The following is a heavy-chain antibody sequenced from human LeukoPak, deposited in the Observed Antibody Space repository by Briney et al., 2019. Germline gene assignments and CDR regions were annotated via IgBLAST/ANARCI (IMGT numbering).Heavy chain of an antibody. D-gene: IGHD3-22*01. J-gene: IGHJ4*02. V-gene: IGHV4-59*01. Sequence: SETLSLTCTVSGGSISSYYWSWIRQPPGQGLEWIGYIDYSESTNYNPSLKSSVTMTVDTSKNQFSLKLSSVTAADTAVYYCARSGYYYDSSGYYGGPFDYWGQGTLVTVSS. CDR2: IDYSEST. CDR1: GGSISSYY. CDR3: ARSGYYYDSSGYYGGPFDY.